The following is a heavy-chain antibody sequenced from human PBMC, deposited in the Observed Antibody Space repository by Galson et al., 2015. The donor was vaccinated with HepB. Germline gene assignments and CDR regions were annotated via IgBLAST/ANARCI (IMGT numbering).Heavy chain of an antibody. V-gene: IGHV1-24*01. CDR2: FYPEDGET. CDR3: ATGLGSYYDIVWFDP. D-gene: IGHD1-26*01. Sequence: SVKVSCKVSGYTLTDLSMHWVRQAPGKGLEWMGGFYPEDGETIYAQKFQGRVTMTEDTSTDTAYMELSSLRSEDTAVYYCATGLGSYYDIVWFDPWGQGTPVTVSS. J-gene: IGHJ5*02. CDR1: GYTLTDLS.